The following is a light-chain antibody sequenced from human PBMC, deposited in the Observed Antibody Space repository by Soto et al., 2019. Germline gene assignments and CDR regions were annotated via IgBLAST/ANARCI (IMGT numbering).Light chain of an antibody. CDR3: QQFENLPYT. V-gene: IGKV1-33*01. J-gene: IGKJ2*01. CDR2: DAS. CDR1: QDISNF. Sequence: DIQMTQSPSSLSASVGDRVTLTCQASQDISNFLNWYQQTPGKAPKLLIYDASHLESGVPSRFRGSGTGTDFTFTITSLQPDDVATYYCQQFENLPYTFGQGTKLEIK.